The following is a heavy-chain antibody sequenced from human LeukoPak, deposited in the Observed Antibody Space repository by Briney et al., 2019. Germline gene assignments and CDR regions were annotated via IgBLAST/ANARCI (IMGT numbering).Heavy chain of an antibody. Sequence: SETLSLTCAVYGGSFSGYYWSWIRQPPGKGLEWIGEINHSGSTNYNPSLKSRVTISVDTSKNQFSLKVNSVTAADTAVYYCARGRIDCSGTSYAAGSWFDPWGQGTLVTVSS. V-gene: IGHV4-34*01. CDR2: INHSGST. D-gene: IGHD2-2*01. CDR3: ARGRIDCSGTSYAAGSWFDP. CDR1: GGSFSGYY. J-gene: IGHJ5*02.